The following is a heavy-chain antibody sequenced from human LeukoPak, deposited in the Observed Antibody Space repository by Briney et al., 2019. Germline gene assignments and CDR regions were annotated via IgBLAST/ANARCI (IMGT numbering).Heavy chain of an antibody. CDR2: INWNGGST. D-gene: IGHD6-6*01. Sequence: ETLSLTCTVSGYSIRSGFYWGWIRQPPGKGLEWVSGINWNGGSTGYADSVKGRFTISRDNAKNSLYLQMNSLRAEDTALYYCTRTRIAARVVWSGYYFDYWGQGTLVTVSS. CDR1: GYSIRSGFY. J-gene: IGHJ4*02. V-gene: IGHV3-20*04. CDR3: TRTRIAARVVWSGYYFDY.